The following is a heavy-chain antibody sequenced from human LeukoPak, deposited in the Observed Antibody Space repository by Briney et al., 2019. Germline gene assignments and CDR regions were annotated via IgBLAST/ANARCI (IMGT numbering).Heavy chain of an antibody. Sequence: SCKASGGTFSSYAMHWVRQAPGKGLEWVAVISYDGSNKYHADSVKGRFTISRDNSKNTLYLQMNSLRAEDTAVYYCARDPGRYFDWLFCFDYWGQGTLVTVSS. CDR1: GGTFSSYA. D-gene: IGHD3-9*01. CDR3: ARDPGRYFDWLFCFDY. CDR2: ISYDGSNK. V-gene: IGHV3-30-3*01. J-gene: IGHJ4*02.